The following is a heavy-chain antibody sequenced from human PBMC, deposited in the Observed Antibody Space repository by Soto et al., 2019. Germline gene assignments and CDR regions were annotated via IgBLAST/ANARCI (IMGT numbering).Heavy chain of an antibody. CDR1: GGPITSRTYS. J-gene: IGHJ2*01. CDR2: IYSSEST. Sequence: PSETLSLTCAVSGGPITSRTYSWGWIRQPPGKALEWIGSIYSSESTYYHPSLLSRVTISVDTSKNEFSLRLSSVTAADTAVYYCARFNWYFDLWGRGTLVTVSS. V-gene: IGHV4-39*01. CDR3: ARFNWYFDL.